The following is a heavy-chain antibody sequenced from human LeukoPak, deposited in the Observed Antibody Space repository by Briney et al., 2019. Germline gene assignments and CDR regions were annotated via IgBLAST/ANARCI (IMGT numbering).Heavy chain of an antibody. J-gene: IGHJ4*02. CDR2: IYSGGST. CDR3: ARMTTVTSYYFDY. D-gene: IGHD4-17*01. Sequence: GGSLRLSCAASGFTVSSNYMSWVRQAPGKGLEWVSVIYSGGSTYYADSVKGRFTISRDNSKNTLYLQMNSLRAEDTAVHYCARMTTVTSYYFDYWGQGTLVTVSS. CDR1: GFTVSSNY. V-gene: IGHV3-53*01.